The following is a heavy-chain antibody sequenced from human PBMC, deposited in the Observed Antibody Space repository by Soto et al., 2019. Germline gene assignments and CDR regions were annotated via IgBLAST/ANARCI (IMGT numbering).Heavy chain of an antibody. CDR3: ARGFNHWLDYYGMDV. CDR2: INHSGST. CDR1: GGSFSGYY. J-gene: IGHJ6*02. D-gene: IGHD3-9*01. V-gene: IGHV4-34*01. Sequence: PSETLSLTCAVYGGSFSGYYWSWIRQPPGKGLEWIGEINHSGSTNYNPSLKSRVTISVDTSKNQFSLKLSSVTAADTAVYYCARGFNHWLDYYGMDVSGHGTTLTVSS.